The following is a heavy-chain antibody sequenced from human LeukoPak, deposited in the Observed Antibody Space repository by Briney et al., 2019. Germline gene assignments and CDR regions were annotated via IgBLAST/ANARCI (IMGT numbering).Heavy chain of an antibody. Sequence: SETLSLTCTVSGGSISSGSYYWSWIRQPAGKGLDWVGRIYTSGLTNYNPSLKGRVTISVDTSKNQFSLKLSSVTAADTAVYYCARGPSIAARWNYYYYMDVWGKGTTVTVSS. D-gene: IGHD6-6*01. CDR2: IYTSGLT. CDR1: GGSISSGSYY. V-gene: IGHV4-61*02. CDR3: ARGPSIAARWNYYYYMDV. J-gene: IGHJ6*03.